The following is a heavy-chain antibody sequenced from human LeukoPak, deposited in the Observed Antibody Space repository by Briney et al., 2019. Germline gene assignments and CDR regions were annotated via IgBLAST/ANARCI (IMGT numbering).Heavy chain of an antibody. Sequence: GGSLRLSCAASGFTSGFTFSGFEMNWVRQAPGKGLEWLSYISTSGSTIYYADSVKGRFTIPRDNAENSLFLQMNSLRAEDTAIYYCAIYAGEPGDYWGQGTLVTVSS. CDR2: ISTSGSTI. CDR1: GFTFSGFE. J-gene: IGHJ4*02. D-gene: IGHD3-16*01. CDR3: AIYAGEPGDY. V-gene: IGHV3-48*03.